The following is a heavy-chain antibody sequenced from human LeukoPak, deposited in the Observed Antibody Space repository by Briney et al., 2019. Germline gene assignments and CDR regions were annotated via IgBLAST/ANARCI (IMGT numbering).Heavy chain of an antibody. CDR1: GFSVSRNY. D-gene: IGHD2-2*01. Sequence: GGSLRLSCAASGFSVSRNYMTWVRQAPGKGLEWVSVIYSGGRTDYADSVKGRFTISRDNAKNTLYLQMNSLRAEDTAVYYCARDTFQPGRIDCWGQGTLVIVSS. V-gene: IGHV3-66*01. CDR3: ARDTFQPGRIDC. J-gene: IGHJ4*02. CDR2: IYSGGRT.